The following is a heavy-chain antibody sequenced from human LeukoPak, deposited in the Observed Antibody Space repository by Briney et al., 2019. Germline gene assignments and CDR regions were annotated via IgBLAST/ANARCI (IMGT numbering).Heavy chain of an antibody. CDR2: IYTSGST. D-gene: IGHD5-24*01. V-gene: IGHV4-61*02. Sequence: SETLSLTCTVSGGSISSGSYYWSWIRQPAGKGLEWIGRIYTSGSTNYNPSLKSRVTISVDTSKNQFSLKLSSVTAADTAVYYCARETWRWLQKPGPPSNWFDPWGQGTLVTVSS. J-gene: IGHJ5*02. CDR3: ARETWRWLQKPGPPSNWFDP. CDR1: GGSISSGSYY.